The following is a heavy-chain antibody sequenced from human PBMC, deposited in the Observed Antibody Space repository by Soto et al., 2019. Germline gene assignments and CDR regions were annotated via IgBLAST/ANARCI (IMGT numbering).Heavy chain of an antibody. J-gene: IGHJ6*02. D-gene: IGHD6-13*01. V-gene: IGHV1-8*02. CDR3: GRGPSPRAPAGGTPYYYAMDV. CDR2: MNPINGAT. CDR1: GSDFTAYD. Sequence: GASVKVSCKASGSDFTAYDINWVRQASGQGLEWMGWMNPINGATGSARRFQGRVSMTRNTATATAYLELTSLRSDDSAVYYCGRGPSPRAPAGGTPYYYAMDVWGQGTTVTVSS.